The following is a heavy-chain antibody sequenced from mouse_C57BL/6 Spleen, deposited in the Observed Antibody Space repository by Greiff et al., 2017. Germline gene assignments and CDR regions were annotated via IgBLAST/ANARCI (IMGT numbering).Heavy chain of an antibody. J-gene: IGHJ3*01. CDR2: IDPSDSYT. V-gene: IGHV1-59*01. CDR3: ASTAQATLAY. CDR1: GYTFTSYW. Sequence: QVQLQQPGAELVRPGTSVKLSCKASGYTFTSYWMHWVKQRPGQGLEWIGVIDPSDSYTNYNQKFKGKATLTVDTSSSTAYMQLSSLTSEDSAVYYCASTAQATLAYWGQGTLVTVSA. D-gene: IGHD3-2*02.